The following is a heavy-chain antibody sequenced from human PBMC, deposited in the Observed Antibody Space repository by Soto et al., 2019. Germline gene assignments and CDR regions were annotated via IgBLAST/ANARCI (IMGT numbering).Heavy chain of an antibody. Sequence: SVKVSCKASGGTFSSYAISWVRQAPGQGLEWMGGIIPIFGTANYAQKFQGRVTITADKSTSTAYMELSSLRSEDTAVYYCARSGDSSSETFDYWGQGTLVTVYS. V-gene: IGHV1-69*06. D-gene: IGHD6-6*01. J-gene: IGHJ4*02. CDR1: GGTFSSYA. CDR2: IIPIFGTA. CDR3: ARSGDSSSETFDY.